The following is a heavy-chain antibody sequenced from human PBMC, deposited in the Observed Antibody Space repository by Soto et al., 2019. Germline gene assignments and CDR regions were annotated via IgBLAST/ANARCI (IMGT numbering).Heavy chain of an antibody. Sequence: GGSLRLSCAASGFTFSSYAMSWVRQAPGKGLEWVSAISGSGGSTYYADSVKGRFTISRDNSKNTLYLQMNSLRAEDTAVYYCAKDRAPYSSSWYIRWDEWGQGTLVTVSS. CDR2: ISGSGGST. CDR1: GFTFSSYA. J-gene: IGHJ4*02. V-gene: IGHV3-23*01. CDR3: AKDRAPYSSSWYIRWDE. D-gene: IGHD6-13*01.